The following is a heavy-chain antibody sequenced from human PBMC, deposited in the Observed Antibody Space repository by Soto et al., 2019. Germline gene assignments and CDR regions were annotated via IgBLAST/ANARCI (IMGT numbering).Heavy chain of an antibody. CDR3: ARVPGRYYYGMDV. Sequence: PSATLGLTCTVSGGSVSSGSYYWSWIRQPPGKGLEWIGYIYYSGSTNYNPSLKSRVTISVDTSKNQFSLKPSSVTAADTAVYYCARVPGRYYYGMDVWGQGTTVTVSS. J-gene: IGHJ6*02. V-gene: IGHV4-61*01. CDR2: IYYSGST. CDR1: GGSVSSGSYY. D-gene: IGHD7-27*01.